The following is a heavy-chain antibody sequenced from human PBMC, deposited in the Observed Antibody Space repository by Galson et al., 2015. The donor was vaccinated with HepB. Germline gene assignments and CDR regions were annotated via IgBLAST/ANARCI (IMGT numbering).Heavy chain of an antibody. D-gene: IGHD6-19*01. Sequence: SVKASCKASGYSFSAYYVHWVRQAPGQGLEWMGWINPNSRGTNCAQKFQGRVTMTRDTSINTFYMELSRLRSDDTAVYYCARGLSVVSGPSGWNGGWVDSWGPGTLVTVSS. V-gene: IGHV1-2*02. CDR1: GYSFSAYY. CDR2: INPNSRGT. J-gene: IGHJ5*01. CDR3: ARGLSVVSGPSGWNGGWVDS.